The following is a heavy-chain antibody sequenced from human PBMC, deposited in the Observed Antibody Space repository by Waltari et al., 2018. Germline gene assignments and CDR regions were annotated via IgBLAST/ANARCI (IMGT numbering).Heavy chain of an antibody. V-gene: IGHV3-72*01. CDR2: TKNKDNSYTT. CDR1: GFTFSNAW. J-gene: IGHJ4*02. CDR3: ARAYSRSFYSPGY. D-gene: IGHD6-6*01. Sequence: EVQLVESGGGLVKPGGSLRLSCAASGFTFSNAWMRWVRQAPGKGLEWVGRTKNKDNSYTTEYAASVKGRFTISRDELKNSLYLQMNSLKSEDTAVYYCARAYSRSFYSPGYWGQGTLVTVSS.